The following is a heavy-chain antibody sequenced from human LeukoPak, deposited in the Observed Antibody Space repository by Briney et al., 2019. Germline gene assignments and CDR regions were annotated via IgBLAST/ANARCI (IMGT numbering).Heavy chain of an antibody. D-gene: IGHD3-3*01. J-gene: IGHJ4*02. CDR1: GFTVSSNY. CDR3: ARGITIFGVAHYALDY. CDR2: LFGGGST. Sequence: GGSLRLSCAASGFTVSSNYMSWVRQAPGKGLEWVSVLFGGGSTYYADSVKGRFTISRDNSKNTLYLQMNSLRNEDTAVYYCARGITIFGVAHYALDYWGQGTLVTASS. V-gene: IGHV3-53*05.